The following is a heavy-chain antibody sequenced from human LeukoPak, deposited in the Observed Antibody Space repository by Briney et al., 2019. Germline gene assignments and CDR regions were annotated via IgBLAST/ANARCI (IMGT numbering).Heavy chain of an antibody. D-gene: IGHD3-10*01. CDR2: IYYSGST. Sequence: SQTLSLTCTVSGGSISSGDYYWSWIRQPPGKGLEWIGYIYYSGSTYYNPSLKSRVTISVDTSKNQFPLKLSSVTAADTAVYYCARVPNYYGSGSLYFDYWGQGTLVTVSS. J-gene: IGHJ4*02. V-gene: IGHV4-30-4*01. CDR1: GGSISSGDYY. CDR3: ARVPNYYGSGSLYFDY.